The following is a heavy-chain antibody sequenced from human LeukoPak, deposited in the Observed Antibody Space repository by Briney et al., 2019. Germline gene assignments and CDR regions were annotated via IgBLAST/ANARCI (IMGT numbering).Heavy chain of an antibody. J-gene: IGHJ5*02. Sequence: GGSLRLSCAASGFTFSSYWMHWVHQAPGKGLLWVSRINSDGSSTSYADSVKGRFTISRDNAKNTLYLQMNSLRAEDTAVYYSARDLRGQYCSSTSCYFLPYNWFDPWGQGTLVTVSS. CDR1: GFTFSSYW. D-gene: IGHD2-2*01. CDR2: INSDGSST. CDR3: ARDLRGQYCSSTSCYFLPYNWFDP. V-gene: IGHV3-74*01.